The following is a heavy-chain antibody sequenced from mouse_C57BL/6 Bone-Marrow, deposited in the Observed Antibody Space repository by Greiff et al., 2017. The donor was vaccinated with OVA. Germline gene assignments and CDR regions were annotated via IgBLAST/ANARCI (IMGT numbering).Heavy chain of an antibody. J-gene: IGHJ3*01. Sequence: VQLVESGGGLVQPGGSLKLSCAASGFTFSDYYMYWVRQTPEKRLEWVAYISNGGGSTYYPDTVKGRFTISRDNAKNTLYLQMSRLKSEDTAMYYCARPRGFAYWGQGTLVTVSA. CDR3: ARPRGFAY. CDR2: ISNGGGST. CDR1: GFTFSDYY. V-gene: IGHV5-12*01.